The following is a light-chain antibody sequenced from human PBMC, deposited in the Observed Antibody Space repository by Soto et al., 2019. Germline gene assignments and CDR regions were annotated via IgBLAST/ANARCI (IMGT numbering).Light chain of an antibody. CDR1: QTVRNNY. Sequence: EFVLTQSPGTLSLSPRERATLXCRASQTVRNNYLAWYQQKPGQAPRLLIYDASSRATGIPDRFSGGGSGTDFTLTISRLEPEDFAVYYCQQYGSSPWMFGQGTKVDIK. CDR2: DAS. V-gene: IGKV3-20*01. CDR3: QQYGSSPWM. J-gene: IGKJ1*01.